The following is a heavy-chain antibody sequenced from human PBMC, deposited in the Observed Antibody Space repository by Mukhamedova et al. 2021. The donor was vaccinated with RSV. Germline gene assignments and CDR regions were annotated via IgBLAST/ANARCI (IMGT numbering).Heavy chain of an antibody. Sequence: ISAYNGNTNYAQKLQGRVTMTTDTSTSTAYMELRSLRSDDTAVYYCARGRSDYYDSSGTFDYWGQGTLVTVSS. CDR3: ARGRSDYYDSSGTFDY. J-gene: IGHJ4*02. CDR2: ISAYNGNT. D-gene: IGHD3-22*01. V-gene: IGHV1-18*01.